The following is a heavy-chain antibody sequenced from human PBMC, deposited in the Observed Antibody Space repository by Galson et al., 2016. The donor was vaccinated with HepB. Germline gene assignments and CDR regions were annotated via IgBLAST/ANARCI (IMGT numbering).Heavy chain of an antibody. CDR3: ARFIASPWNDYYYYGMDV. J-gene: IGHJ6*04. V-gene: IGHV3-30-3*01. Sequence: SLRLSCADSGFIFRSYAMNWVRQAPGKGLEWLAVISNDGSNKYFADSVKGRFTISRDHSKNTLYLQMNSLRAEDTAVYYCARFIASPWNDYYYYGMDVWGKGTTVTVSS. D-gene: IGHD1-1*01. CDR1: GFIFRSYA. CDR2: ISNDGSNK.